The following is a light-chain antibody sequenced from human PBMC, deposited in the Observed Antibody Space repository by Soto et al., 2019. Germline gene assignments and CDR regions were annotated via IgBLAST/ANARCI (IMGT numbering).Light chain of an antibody. V-gene: IGKV2-30*01. J-gene: IGKJ4*01. CDR3: QQSYSTPRAT. CDR1: QSLVYSDGNTY. Sequence: DVVMTQSPLSLPVTLGQPASISCKSSQSLVYSDGNTYLNWFHQRPGQSPRRLIYKVSNRDSGVPDRFSGSGSGTDFTLKISSLQPEDFTTYYCQQSYSTPRATFGGGTKVEIK. CDR2: KVS.